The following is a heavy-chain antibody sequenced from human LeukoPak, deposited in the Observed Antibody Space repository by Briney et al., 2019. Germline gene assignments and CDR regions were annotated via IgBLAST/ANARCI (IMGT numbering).Heavy chain of an antibody. CDR3: ARRPGASHYYYYGMDV. J-gene: IGHJ6*02. Sequence: ASVKVSCKASGYTFTSYGISWVRQAPGQGLECMGWISAYNGNTNYAQKLQGRVTMTTDTSTSTAYMELRSLRSDDTAVYYCARRPGASHYYYYGMDVWGQGTTVTVSS. D-gene: IGHD4/OR15-4a*01. CDR1: GYTFTSYG. V-gene: IGHV1-18*01. CDR2: ISAYNGNT.